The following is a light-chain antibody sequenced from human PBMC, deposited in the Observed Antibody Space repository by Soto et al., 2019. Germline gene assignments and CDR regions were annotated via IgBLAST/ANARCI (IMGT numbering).Light chain of an antibody. Sequence: IVLTRSPGTLSLSPGERATLSCRASQSVSSSYLAWYQQKPGQAPRPLIYGASSRATGIPDRFSGSGSGTDFTLTISRLEPEDFAVYYCQQYGSSPWTFGQGTKVDIK. J-gene: IGKJ1*01. CDR3: QQYGSSPWT. CDR2: GAS. V-gene: IGKV3-20*01. CDR1: QSVSSSY.